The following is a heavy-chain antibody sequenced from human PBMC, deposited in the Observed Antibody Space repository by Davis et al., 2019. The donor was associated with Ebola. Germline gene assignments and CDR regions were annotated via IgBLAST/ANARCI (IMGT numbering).Heavy chain of an antibody. V-gene: IGHV1-58*01. Sequence: SVHVSCKASGFTFTSSAVQWVRQPRGQRLERLGWIVVGSGNTNYAQKFQERVTITRDMSTSTAYMELSSLRSEDTAVYYCATAHDREYWGQGTLVTVSS. J-gene: IGHJ4*02. CDR2: IVVGSGNT. CDR1: GFTFTSSA. CDR3: ATAHDREY.